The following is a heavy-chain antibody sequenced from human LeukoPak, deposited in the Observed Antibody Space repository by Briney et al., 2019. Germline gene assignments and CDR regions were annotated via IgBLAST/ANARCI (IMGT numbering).Heavy chain of an antibody. D-gene: IGHD3-10*01. CDR3: VRGPYGSGISNWFDP. J-gene: IGHJ5*02. V-gene: IGHV4-39*07. CDR1: GVSISSSNSY. CDR2: IYYSGST. Sequence: SETLSLTCTVSGVSISSSNSYWGWIRQPPGKGLEWIGSIYYSGSTYYNPSLKSRVTISVDTSKNQFSLKLTSVSATDTAVYYCVRGPYGSGISNWFDPWGQGTQVIVSS.